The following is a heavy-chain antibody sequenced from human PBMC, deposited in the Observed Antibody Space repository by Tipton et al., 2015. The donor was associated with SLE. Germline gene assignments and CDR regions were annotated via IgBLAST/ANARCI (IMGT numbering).Heavy chain of an antibody. CDR1: GGSISSYY. V-gene: IGHV4-59*01. J-gene: IGHJ1*01. CDR3: ARGGELEN. Sequence: TLSLTCTVSGGSISSYYWSWIRQPPGKGLEWIGYIYYSGNTNYNPSLKSRVTISVDTSKNQSSLKLSSVTAADTAVYYCARGGELENWGQGTLVTVSS. CDR2: IYYSGNT. D-gene: IGHD1-1*01.